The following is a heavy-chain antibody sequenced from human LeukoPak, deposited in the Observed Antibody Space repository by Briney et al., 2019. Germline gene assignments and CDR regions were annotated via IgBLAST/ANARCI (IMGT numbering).Heavy chain of an antibody. V-gene: IGHV3-66*01. J-gene: IGHJ4*02. D-gene: IGHD3-10*01. Sequence: GGSLRLSCAASGFTVGSNYMSWVRQAPGKGLEWVSVIYSGGSTYYADSVKGRFTISRDNSKNTLYLQMNSLRAEGTAVYYCARDRTMVRGVPAFDYWGQGTLVTVSS. CDR2: IYSGGST. CDR3: ARDRTMVRGVPAFDY. CDR1: GFTVGSNY.